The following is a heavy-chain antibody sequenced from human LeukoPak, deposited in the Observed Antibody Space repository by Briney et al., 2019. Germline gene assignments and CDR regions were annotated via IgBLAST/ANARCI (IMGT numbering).Heavy chain of an antibody. CDR1: GFTFSSYS. Sequence: GGSLRLSCAASGFTFSSYSMNWVRQAPGKGLEWVSSISSSSSYIYYADSVKGRFTISRDNAKNSLYLQMNSLRAEDTAVYYCARRSGGIVGATPVYYMDVWGKGTTVTVSS. D-gene: IGHD1-26*01. J-gene: IGHJ6*03. CDR3: ARRSGGIVGATPVYYMDV. V-gene: IGHV3-21*01. CDR2: ISSSSSYI.